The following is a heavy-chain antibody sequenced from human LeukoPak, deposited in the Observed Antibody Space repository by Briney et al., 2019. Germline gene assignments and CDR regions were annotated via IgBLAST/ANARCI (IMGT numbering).Heavy chain of an antibody. CDR1: GFTFSNYA. CDR3: ARARFGYNRGPFDY. V-gene: IGHV3-30-3*01. CDR2: ISYDGSNK. J-gene: IGHJ4*02. D-gene: IGHD5-24*01. Sequence: GSLRLSCAASGFTFSNYAMHWVRQAPGKGLEWVAFISYDGSNKHYADSVKGRFTISRDNSKNTLYLQMNSLRPEDTAVDYCARARFGYNRGPFDYWGQGILVTVSS.